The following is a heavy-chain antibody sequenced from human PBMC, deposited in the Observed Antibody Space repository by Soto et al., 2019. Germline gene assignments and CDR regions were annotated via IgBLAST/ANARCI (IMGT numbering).Heavy chain of an antibody. Sequence: ASVKVSCTASGYTFTSYDINWVRQATGQGLEWMGWMNPNSGNTNYAQKLQGRVTMTTDTSTSTAYMELRSLRSDDTAVYYCARPRGYSYGFDYWGQGTLVTVS. V-gene: IGHV1-18*01. D-gene: IGHD5-18*01. J-gene: IGHJ4*02. CDR2: MNPNSGNT. CDR3: ARPRGYSYGFDY. CDR1: GYTFTSYD.